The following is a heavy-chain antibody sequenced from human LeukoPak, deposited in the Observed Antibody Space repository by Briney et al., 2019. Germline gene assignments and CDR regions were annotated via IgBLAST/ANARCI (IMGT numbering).Heavy chain of an antibody. CDR1: GGSISSYY. Sequence: PSETLSLTCTVSGGSISSYYWSWIRQPPGKGLEWIGYIYYSGSTNFNPSLKSRVTISVDTSKNQFSLKLTSVTAADTAVYYCARGSIAAAGTGWFDPWGQGSLVTVSS. J-gene: IGHJ5*02. D-gene: IGHD6-13*01. V-gene: IGHV4-59*01. CDR2: IYYSGST. CDR3: ARGSIAAAGTGWFDP.